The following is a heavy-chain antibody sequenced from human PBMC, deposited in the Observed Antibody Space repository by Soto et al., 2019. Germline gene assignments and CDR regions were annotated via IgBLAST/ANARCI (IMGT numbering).Heavy chain of an antibody. CDR1: GYTLTELS. CDR2: FDPEDGET. Sequence: ASVKVSCKVSGYTLTELSMHWVRQAPGKGLEWMGGFDPEDGETIYAQKFQGRVTMTEDTSTDTAYMELSSLRSEDTAVYYCATVKRFLEWPQDAFDIWGQGTRVTVSS. V-gene: IGHV1-24*01. CDR3: ATVKRFLEWPQDAFDI. J-gene: IGHJ3*02. D-gene: IGHD3-3*01.